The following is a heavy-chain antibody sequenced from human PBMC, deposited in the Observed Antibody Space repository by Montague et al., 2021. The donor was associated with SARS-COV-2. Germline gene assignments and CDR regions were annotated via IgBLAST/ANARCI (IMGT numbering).Heavy chain of an antibody. V-gene: IGHV3-48*03. CDR1: GFNFAVYE. Sequence: SLRLSCAASGFNFAVYEMNWVRQTPGKGLEWVSYINGGSSVIYYADSVMGRFTISRDNAESSLYLQMNSLRAEDTAVYYCAPAVPVADDSWGQGTLVTVSS. J-gene: IGHJ5*02. CDR2: INGGSSVI. CDR3: APAVPVADDS. D-gene: IGHD2-2*01.